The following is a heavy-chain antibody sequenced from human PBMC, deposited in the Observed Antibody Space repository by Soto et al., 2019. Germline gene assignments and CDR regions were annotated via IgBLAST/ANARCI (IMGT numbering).Heavy chain of an antibody. CDR2: IWYDGSNK. CDR1: GFTFSSYG. J-gene: IGHJ6*02. D-gene: IGHD3-10*01. CDR3: AREEGSGSGSYYNYYYGMDV. V-gene: IGHV3-33*01. Sequence: PGGSLRLSCAASGFTFSSYGMHWVRQAPGKGLEWVAVIWYDGSNKYYADSVKGRFTISRDNSKNTLYLQMNSLRAEDTAVYYCAREEGSGSGSYYNYYYGMDVWGQGTTVTAP.